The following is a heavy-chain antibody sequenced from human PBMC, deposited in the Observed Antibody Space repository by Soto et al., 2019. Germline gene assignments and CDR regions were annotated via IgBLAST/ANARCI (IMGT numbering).Heavy chain of an antibody. J-gene: IGHJ4*02. CDR3: AKGGPQGQYYYSSGYLPFDY. V-gene: IGHV3-30*18. CDR2: ISYDGSNK. CDR1: GFTFSSYG. D-gene: IGHD3-22*01. Sequence: QVQLVESGGGVVQPGRSLRLSCAASGFTFSSYGMHWVRQAPGKGLEWVAVISYDGSNKYYADSVKGRFTISRDNSKNTLYLQMSSLRSEDTAVYYCAKGGPQGQYYYSSGYLPFDYWGQGTLVTVSS.